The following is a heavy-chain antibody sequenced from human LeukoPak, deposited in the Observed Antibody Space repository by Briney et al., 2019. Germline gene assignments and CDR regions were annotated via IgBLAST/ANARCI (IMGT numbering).Heavy chain of an antibody. CDR3: ARGTVLNRSLWH. CDR2: IYYSGST. D-gene: IGHD3-10*01. V-gene: IGHV4-31*03. CDR1: GGSISSGGYY. J-gene: IGHJ1*01. Sequence: PSQTLSLTCTVSGGSISSGGYYWRWIRQHPGKGLEWIGYIYYSGSTYYNPSLKSRVTISVDTSKNQFSLKLSSVTAADTAVYYCARGTVLNRSLWHWGQGTLVTVSS.